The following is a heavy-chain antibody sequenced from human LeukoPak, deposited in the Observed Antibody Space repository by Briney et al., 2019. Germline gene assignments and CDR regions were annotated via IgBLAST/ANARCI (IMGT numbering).Heavy chain of an antibody. D-gene: IGHD3-22*01. V-gene: IGHV4-61*02. CDR2: IYTSGST. J-gene: IGHJ3*02. CDR1: GGSISSGSYY. CDR3: AREGWYYYDSSGYLAFDI. Sequence: PSETLSLTCTVSGGSISSGSYYWSWIRQPAGKGLEWIGRIYTSGSTNYSPSLKSRVTISVDTSKNQFSLKLSSVTAADTAVYYCAREGWYYYDSSGYLAFDIWGQGTMVTVSS.